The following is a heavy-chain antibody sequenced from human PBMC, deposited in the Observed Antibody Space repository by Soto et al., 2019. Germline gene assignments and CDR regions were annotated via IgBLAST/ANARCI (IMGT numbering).Heavy chain of an antibody. CDR3: TTANTTMVFQY. V-gene: IGHV1-58*01. Sequence: SVKVSCKASGFTFTTPAVQWVRQTRGQRLEWIGWIVVGSTRTNYAQRFQERVTFTGDMSTSTVYMELSSLGPEDTALYYCTTANTTMVFQYWGQGTLVTVSS. J-gene: IGHJ4*02. CDR1: GFTFTTPA. CDR2: IVVGSTRT. D-gene: IGHD5-18*01.